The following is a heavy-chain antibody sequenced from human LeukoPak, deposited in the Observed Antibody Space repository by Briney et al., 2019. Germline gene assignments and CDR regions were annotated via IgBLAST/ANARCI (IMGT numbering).Heavy chain of an antibody. Sequence: QPGGSLRLSCAASGFTFSSYWMSRVRQAPGKGLEWVANIKQDGSEKYYVDSVKGRFTISRGNAKNSLYLQMNSLRAEDTAVYYCARVRHRSYYHYMDVWGKGTTVTVSS. CDR3: ARVRHRSYYHYMDV. J-gene: IGHJ6*03. D-gene: IGHD3-10*01. CDR1: GFTFSSYW. CDR2: IKQDGSEK. V-gene: IGHV3-7*01.